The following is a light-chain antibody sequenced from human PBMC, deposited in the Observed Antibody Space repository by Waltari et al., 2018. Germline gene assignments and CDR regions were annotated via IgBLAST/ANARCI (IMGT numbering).Light chain of an antibody. J-gene: IGKJ2*01. Sequence: DIQMTQSPSSLSASVGDSVTITCRASPSISSYLNWYQLKPGQAPKLLIFAASTLQSGVPSRFSGSGSGTDFTLTINCLQPADFATYHCQQSYSIPYTFGQGTKLEIK. CDR2: AAS. CDR1: PSISSY. CDR3: QQSYSIPYT. V-gene: IGKV1-39*01.